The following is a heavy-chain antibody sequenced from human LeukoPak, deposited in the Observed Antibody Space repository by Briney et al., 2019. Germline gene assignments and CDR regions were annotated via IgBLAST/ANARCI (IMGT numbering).Heavy chain of an antibody. CDR2: IYTSGST. V-gene: IGHV4-61*09. Sequence: PSETLSLTCTVSGGSLSSGSNYWSWIRQPAGKGLEWIGHIYTSGSTNYHPSLKSRVTMSVETSKNQFSLQVSAVTAADTAVYYCARDVRYSYGYYYYYMDVWGKGTTVTVSS. J-gene: IGHJ6*03. CDR1: GGSLSSGSNY. D-gene: IGHD5-18*01. CDR3: ARDVRYSYGYYYYYMDV.